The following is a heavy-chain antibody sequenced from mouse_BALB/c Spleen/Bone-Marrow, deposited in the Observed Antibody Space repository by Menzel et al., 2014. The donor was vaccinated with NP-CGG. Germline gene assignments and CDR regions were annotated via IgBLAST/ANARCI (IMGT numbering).Heavy chain of an antibody. CDR2: INPSNGGT. D-gene: IGHD2-1*01. J-gene: IGHJ2*01. CDR3: TIYGNYDFDY. Sequence: VKLMESGAELVKPGASVKLSCKASGYTFASYYMYWVKQRPGQGLEWIGEINPSNGGTNFNEKFKSKATLTVDKSSSTAYMQLSSLTSEDSAVYYCTIYGNYDFDYWGQGTTLTVSS. V-gene: IGHV1S16*01. CDR1: GYTFASYY.